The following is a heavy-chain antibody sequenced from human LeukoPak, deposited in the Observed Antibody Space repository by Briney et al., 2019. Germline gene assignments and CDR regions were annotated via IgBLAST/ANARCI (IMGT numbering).Heavy chain of an antibody. CDR1: GFTFSSCE. V-gene: IGHV3-48*03. D-gene: IGHD6-6*01. CDR2: ISNSGSSK. CDR3: ARGPSIAARYDAFDI. Sequence: GGSLRLSCAASGFTFSSCEMNWVRQAPGKGLEWLSYISNSGSSKYYADSVRGRFTISKDNAKNSLYLQVISLRAEDTAVYYCARGPSIAARYDAFDIWGQGTMVTVSS. J-gene: IGHJ3*02.